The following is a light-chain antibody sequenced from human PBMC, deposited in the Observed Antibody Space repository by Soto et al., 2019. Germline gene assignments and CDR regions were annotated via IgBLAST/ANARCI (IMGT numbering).Light chain of an antibody. Sequence: QSALTQPASVSGSPGQSVTISCTGTSSDVGGYNYVSWYQHHPGKAPKLMIYEVSNRPSGVSNRFSSSKSGNTASLTTSGLQAEDEADYYCSSYTSISTYVFGTGTKVTVL. CDR3: SSYTSISTYV. J-gene: IGLJ1*01. V-gene: IGLV2-14*01. CDR2: EVS. CDR1: SSDVGGYNY.